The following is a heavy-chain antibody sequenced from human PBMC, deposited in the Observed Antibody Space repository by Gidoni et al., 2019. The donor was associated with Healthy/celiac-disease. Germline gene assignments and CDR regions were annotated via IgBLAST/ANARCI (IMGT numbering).Heavy chain of an antibody. CDR2: IYYSGST. V-gene: IGHV4-59*01. CDR1: GGSISSYS. J-gene: IGHJ4*02. Sequence: QVQLQESGPGLVKPSATLSLTCTVSGGSISSYSCSWIRQPPGKGLEWIGYIYYSGSTNYNPSLKSRVNISVDTSKNQFSLKLSSVTAADTAVYYCARARSGDYDFWSGYPYYFDYWGQGTLVTVSS. D-gene: IGHD3-3*01. CDR3: ARARSGDYDFWSGYPYYFDY.